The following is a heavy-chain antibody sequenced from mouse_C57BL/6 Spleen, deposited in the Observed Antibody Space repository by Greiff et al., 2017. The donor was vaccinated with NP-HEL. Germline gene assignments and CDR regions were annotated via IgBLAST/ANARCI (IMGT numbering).Heavy chain of an antibody. J-gene: IGHJ4*01. D-gene: IGHD1-1*01. V-gene: IGHV1-62-2*01. CDR3: ARHEVPHYYGSSYYAMDY. CDR1: GYTFTEYT. CDR2: FYPGSGSI. Sequence: QVQLKQSGAELVKPGASVKLSCMASGYTFTEYTIHWVKQRSGQGLEWIGWFYPGSGSIKYNEKFKDKATLTADKSSSTVYMELSRLTSEDSAVYFCARHEVPHYYGSSYYAMDYWGQGTSVTVSS.